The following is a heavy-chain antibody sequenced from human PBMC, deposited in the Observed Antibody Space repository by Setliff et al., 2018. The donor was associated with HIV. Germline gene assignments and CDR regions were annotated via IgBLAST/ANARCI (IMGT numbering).Heavy chain of an antibody. D-gene: IGHD6-19*01. CDR2: TYFRSKWYF. CDR1: GDSVSSNNAA. Sequence: SETLSLTCAISGDSVSSNNAAWNWIRQPPLRGLEWLGRTYFRSKWYFDYAVSVKSRIIINPDTSKNQSSLHLNSVAPEDTAVYYCARGSYGSVLLWGQGTLVTVSS. V-gene: IGHV6-1*01. J-gene: IGHJ4*02. CDR3: ARGSYGSVLL.